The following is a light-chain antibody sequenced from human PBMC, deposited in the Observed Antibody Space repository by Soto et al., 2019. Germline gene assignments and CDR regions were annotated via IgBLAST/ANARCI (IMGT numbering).Light chain of an antibody. J-gene: IGKJ1*01. CDR2: AAS. CDR3: QQANSFPQT. V-gene: IGKV1-12*01. Sequence: DIQMTQSPSSVSASVGDTVTITCRASQSISSWLAWYQQKPGKAPKLLIYAASTLQSGVPSRFSGSGFGTDFTRTITSLQPEDFATYYCQQANSFPQTFGQGTKVELK. CDR1: QSISSW.